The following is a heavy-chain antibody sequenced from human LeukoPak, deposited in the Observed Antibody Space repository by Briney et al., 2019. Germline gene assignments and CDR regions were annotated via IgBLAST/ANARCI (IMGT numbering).Heavy chain of an antibody. Sequence: SETLSLTCTVSGDSISTSSYYWGWIRQPPGKGLEWIGIIYYSGSTYYNPSLKSRVTISVDTSKNQCSLKLSSVTAADTAVYYSARLPNYYYGMDVWGQGTTVTVSS. CDR1: GDSISTSSYY. V-gene: IGHV4-39*01. CDR3: ARLPNYYYGMDV. J-gene: IGHJ6*02. CDR2: IYYSGST.